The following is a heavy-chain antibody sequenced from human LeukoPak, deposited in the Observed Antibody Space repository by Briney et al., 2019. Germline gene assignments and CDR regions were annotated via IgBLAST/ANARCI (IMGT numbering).Heavy chain of an antibody. CDR3: ARRYSGSYLRQDAFDI. V-gene: IGHV5-51*01. CDR2: IYPGDSDT. Sequence: GESLKISCKGSGYSFTSYWIGWVRQMPGKGLEWMGIIYPGDSDTRYSPSFQGQVTISADKSISTAYLQWSSLKASDTAMYYCARRYSGSYLRQDAFDIWGQGTMVTVSS. J-gene: IGHJ3*02. CDR1: GYSFTSYW. D-gene: IGHD1-26*01.